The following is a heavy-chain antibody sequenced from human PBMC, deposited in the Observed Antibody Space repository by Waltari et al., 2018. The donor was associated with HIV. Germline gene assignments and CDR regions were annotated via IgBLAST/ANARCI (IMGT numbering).Heavy chain of an antibody. D-gene: IGHD6-25*01. CDR3: TRDERMTTRDF. J-gene: IGHJ4*02. CDR1: GYTFTNFG. V-gene: IGHV1-18*01. Sequence: QVQLMQSGPEVKKPGASVKVSCKASGYTFTNFGISWVRQAPGQGLEWVGWISAYNGDTQYAQKFQGRVTMTTETSTNTAYMELRTLKSDDTAVYYCTRDERMTTRDFWGQGTLVSVSS. CDR2: ISAYNGDT.